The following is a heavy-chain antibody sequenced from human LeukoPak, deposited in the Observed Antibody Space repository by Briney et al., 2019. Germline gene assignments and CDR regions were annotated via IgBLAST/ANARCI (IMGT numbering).Heavy chain of an antibody. J-gene: IGHJ4*02. CDR1: GFTFSDYY. D-gene: IGHD4-17*01. V-gene: IGHV3-11*01. CDR2: ISTTGSTK. Sequence: GGSLRLSCAASGFTFSDYYMSWIRQAPGKGLGWVSYISTTGSTKYYADSVKGRFTISRDNAKNSLYLQTNSLRAEDKAVYYCARVPTTVTYTDYWGQGTLVTVSS. CDR3: ARVPTTVTYTDY.